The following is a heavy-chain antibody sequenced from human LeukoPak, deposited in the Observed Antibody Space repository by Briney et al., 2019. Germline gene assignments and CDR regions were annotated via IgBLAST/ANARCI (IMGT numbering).Heavy chain of an antibody. V-gene: IGHV3-15*01. Sequence: GGSLTLSCAASGFTFSGSAVHWVRQASGKGLEWVGRIKRKTDGGTTDYAAPVKGRFTISRDDSRDTLYLQMNSLKNEDTAVYYCTTTYYYDSGGYYPNWYFDLWGRGTLVTVSS. CDR1: GFTFSGSA. CDR2: IKRKTDGGTT. CDR3: TTTYYYDSGGYYPNWYFDL. D-gene: IGHD3-22*01. J-gene: IGHJ2*01.